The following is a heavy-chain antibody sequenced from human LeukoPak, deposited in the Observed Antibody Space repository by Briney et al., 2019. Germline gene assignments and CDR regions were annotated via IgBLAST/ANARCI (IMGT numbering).Heavy chain of an antibody. CDR1: GFTFTTYG. J-gene: IGHJ4*02. D-gene: IGHD5-18*01. CDR3: ASSHSKTASFLYFDY. CDR2: IQNDEIDK. V-gene: IGHV3-30*02. Sequence: GGSLRLSCAASGFTFTTYGMHWVRQAPGKGLEWVAFIQNDEIDKFYADSVKGRFTVSRDNSKNTLYLQMNSLRAEDTAVYYCASSHSKTASFLYFDYWGQGTLVTVSS.